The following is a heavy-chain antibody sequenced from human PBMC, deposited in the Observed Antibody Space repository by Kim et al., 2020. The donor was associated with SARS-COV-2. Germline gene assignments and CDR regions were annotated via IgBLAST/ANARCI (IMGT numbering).Heavy chain of an antibody. CDR3: ARRQGWIQPWYFDY. J-gene: IGHJ4*01. CDR2: IYYSGST. CDR1: GGSISSTSYY. Sequence: SETLSLTCTVSGGSISSTSYYWGWIRQPPGKGLEWIGSIYYSGSTYYNPSLKSRVTISVDTSKNQFSLKLSSVTAADTAVYYCARRQGWIQPWYFDYWG. V-gene: IGHV4-39*01. D-gene: IGHD5-18*01.